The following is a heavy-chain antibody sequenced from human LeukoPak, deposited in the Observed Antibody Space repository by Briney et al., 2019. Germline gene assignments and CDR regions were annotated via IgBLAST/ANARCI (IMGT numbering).Heavy chain of an antibody. CDR3: AGLVAGRLGGFDP. J-gene: IGHJ5*02. Sequence: SETLSLTCTVSGGSISSYYWSWIRQPAGKGLEWIGRIYTSESTNYNPSLKSRVSISVDKSKNQFSLKLSSVTAADTAVYYCAGLVAGRLGGFDPWGQGTLVTVSS. CDR2: IYTSEST. V-gene: IGHV4-4*07. D-gene: IGHD6-19*01. CDR1: GGSISSYY.